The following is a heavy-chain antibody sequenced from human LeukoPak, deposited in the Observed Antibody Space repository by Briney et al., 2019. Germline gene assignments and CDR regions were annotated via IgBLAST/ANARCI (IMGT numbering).Heavy chain of an antibody. CDR2: ISSSSSTI. J-gene: IGHJ6*03. D-gene: IGHD1-26*01. CDR3: ARDGGGSPYYYYTYV. CDR1: GFTFSSYS. Sequence: GGSLRLSCAASGFTFSSYSMNWVRQAPGKGLEWVSYISSSSSTIYYADSVKGRFTISRDNAKNALYLQMNSLRAEDTAVYYCARDGGGSPYYYYTYVWGKGTTVTVSS. V-gene: IGHV3-48*04.